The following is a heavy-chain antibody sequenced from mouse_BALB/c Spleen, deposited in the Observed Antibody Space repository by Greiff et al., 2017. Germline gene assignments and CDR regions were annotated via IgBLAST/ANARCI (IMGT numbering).Heavy chain of an antibody. V-gene: IGHV1S56*01. D-gene: IGHD3-1*01. CDR2: IYPGNVNT. Sequence: VQLVESGPELVKPGASVRISCKASGYTFTSYYIHWVKQRPGQGLEWIGWIYPGNVNTKYNEKFKGKATLTADKSSSTAYMQLSSLTSEDSAVYFCARQLGYYFDYWGQGTTLTVSS. CDR1: GYTFTSYY. CDR3: ARQLGYYFDY. J-gene: IGHJ2*01.